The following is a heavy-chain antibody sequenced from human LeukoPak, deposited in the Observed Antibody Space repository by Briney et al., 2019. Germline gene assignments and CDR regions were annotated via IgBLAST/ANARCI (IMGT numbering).Heavy chain of an antibody. V-gene: IGHV3-74*01. D-gene: IGHD6-19*01. J-gene: IGHJ4*02. CDR2: ISTDGSST. CDR3: SRASSSVPNPLDY. Sequence: GGSLRLSCAASGFTFSSNWMHWVRQGPGKGLVWVSRISTDGSSTTYADSVKGRFTISRDNAKNTLYLQMNSLRAEDTAVYYCSRASSSVPNPLDYWGQGTLVTVSS. CDR1: GFTFSSNW.